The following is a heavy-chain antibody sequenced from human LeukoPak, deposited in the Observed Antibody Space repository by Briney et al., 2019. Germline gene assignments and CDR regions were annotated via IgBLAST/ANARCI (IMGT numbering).Heavy chain of an antibody. Sequence: SSETLSLTCSVSGYSISSAYYWGWIRQPPGKGLEWIGTMYHSGSTNYNPSLKSRVTISVDTSKNQFSLKLSSVTAADTAVYYCARGKSSSWYRPYYYYMDVWGKGTTVTVSS. D-gene: IGHD6-13*01. CDR2: MYHSGST. CDR1: GYSISSAYY. J-gene: IGHJ6*03. V-gene: IGHV4-38-2*02. CDR3: ARGKSSSWYRPYYYYMDV.